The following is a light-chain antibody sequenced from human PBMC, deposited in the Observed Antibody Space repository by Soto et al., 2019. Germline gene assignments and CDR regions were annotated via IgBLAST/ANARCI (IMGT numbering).Light chain of an antibody. CDR1: QSVNTNF. CDR2: GAS. J-gene: IGKJ1*01. Sequence: EIVLTQSPGTLSLSPGEGATLSCRASQSVNTNFFAWYQQKPGQAPRLLIYGASTRATGIPDRFSGSGSGKDFTLTISRLEPEDFAVYYCQQYGRTSWTFGQGTKVEIK. CDR3: QQYGRTSWT. V-gene: IGKV3-20*01.